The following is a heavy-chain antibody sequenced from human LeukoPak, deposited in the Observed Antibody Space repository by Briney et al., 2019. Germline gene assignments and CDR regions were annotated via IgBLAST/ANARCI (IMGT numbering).Heavy chain of an antibody. D-gene: IGHD2-8*02. CDR2: FGIDGKT. V-gene: IGHV3-23*01. CDR3: ARDLHYWSAMDV. Sequence: GGSLRLSCAASGFTLSGYAMSWVRQAPGKGLEWVSGFGIDGKTHYAESVQGRFAISRDPSKTTLYLQMNSLRTEDTALYYCARDLHYWSAMDVWGQGTTVTVSS. CDR1: GFTLSGYA. J-gene: IGHJ6*02.